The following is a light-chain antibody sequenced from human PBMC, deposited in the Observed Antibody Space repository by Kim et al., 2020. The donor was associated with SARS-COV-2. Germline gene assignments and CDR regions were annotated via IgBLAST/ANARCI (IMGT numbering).Light chain of an antibody. CDR3: QVWENTLRT. Sequence: VATGKTASSTCGGKNIGRKSIHWYQHKPGQAPVLVIYYYSDRPPGVSERFSASNSGNTATLAISSVEPGDEADYYCQVWENTLRTFGGGTQLTVL. J-gene: IGLJ2*01. CDR2: YYS. V-gene: IGLV3-21*01. CDR1: NIGRKS.